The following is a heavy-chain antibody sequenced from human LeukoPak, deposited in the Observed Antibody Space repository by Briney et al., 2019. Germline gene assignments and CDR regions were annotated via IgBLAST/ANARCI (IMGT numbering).Heavy chain of an antibody. CDR3: ARDLVDYGDYAWFDP. Sequence: ASVKVSCKASGYTFTSYYMHWVRQAPGQGLEWMGIINPSGGSTSYAQKFQGRVTMTRDTSTSTVYMELSSLRSEDTAEYYCARDLVDYGDYAWFDPWGQGTLVTVSS. J-gene: IGHJ5*02. CDR1: GYTFTSYY. CDR2: INPSGGST. V-gene: IGHV1-46*01. D-gene: IGHD4-17*01.